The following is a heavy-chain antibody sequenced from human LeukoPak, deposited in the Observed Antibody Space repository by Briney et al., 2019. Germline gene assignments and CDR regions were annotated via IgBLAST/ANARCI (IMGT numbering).Heavy chain of an antibody. CDR1: GYTFTGYY. CDR2: INPNSGGT. Sequence: ASVKVSCKASGYTFTGYYMHWVRQAPGQGLEWMGRINPNSGGTNYAQKFQGRVTMTRDTSISIAYMELSRLRSDDTAVYYCARDGDGSSWLVNYWGQGTLVTVSS. V-gene: IGHV1-2*06. CDR3: ARDGDGSSWLVNY. J-gene: IGHJ4*02. D-gene: IGHD6-13*01.